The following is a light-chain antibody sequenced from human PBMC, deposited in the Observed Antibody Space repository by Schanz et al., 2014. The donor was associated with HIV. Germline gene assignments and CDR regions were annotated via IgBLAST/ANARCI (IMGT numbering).Light chain of an antibody. V-gene: IGKV1-5*03. CDR2: KAS. CDR3: QQLDTYPLT. J-gene: IGKJ1*01. Sequence: DIQMTQSPSTLSASVGDRVTITCRASQSISSWLAWYQQKPGKAPKLLIYKASNLESGVPSRFSGSGSGREFTLTISSLQPDDFATYYCQQLDTYPLTFGLGTKVAIK. CDR1: QSISSW.